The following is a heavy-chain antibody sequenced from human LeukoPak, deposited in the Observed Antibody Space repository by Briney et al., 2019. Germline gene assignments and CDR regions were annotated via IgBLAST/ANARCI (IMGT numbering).Heavy chain of an antibody. J-gene: IGHJ5*02. CDR3: AKAYANSGHILRDSDL. D-gene: IGHD3-22*01. CDR1: GFSFSSYG. V-gene: IGHV3-23*01. CDR2: ISGGGGTT. Sequence: PGGSLRLSCAASGFSFSSYGMNWVRQALGKGLEWISGISGGGGTTYYADSVMGRFTISRDNSRNTLYLQMHSLRVEDTAVYFCAKAYANSGHILRDSDLWGQGTLVTVSS.